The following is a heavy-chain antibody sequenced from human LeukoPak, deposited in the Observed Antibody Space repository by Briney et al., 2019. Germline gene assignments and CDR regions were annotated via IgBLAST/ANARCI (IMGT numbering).Heavy chain of an antibody. D-gene: IGHD3-10*01. CDR1: GFSFSTYS. Sequence: PGGSLRLSCAASGFSFSTYSMNWVRQAPGKGLEWVSGISGSGGGTYYAESVKGRFTISRDNSKNTLYLQMNGLRADDTAVYYCAKEQNIRGVIIMADSWGQGTLVTVSS. CDR3: AKEQNIRGVIIMADS. CDR2: ISGSGGGT. J-gene: IGHJ4*02. V-gene: IGHV3-23*01.